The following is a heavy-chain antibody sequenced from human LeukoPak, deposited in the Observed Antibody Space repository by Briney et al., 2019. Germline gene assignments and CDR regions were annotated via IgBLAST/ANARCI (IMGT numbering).Heavy chain of an antibody. V-gene: IGHV1-69*04. D-gene: IGHD1-26*01. CDR1: GGTFSSYA. Sequence: SVKVSCKASGGTFSSYAISWVRQAPGQGLEWMGRIIPILGIANYAQKFQGRVTITADKSTSTAYMELSSLRSEDTAVYYCAGGWVASRDYYYYMDVWGKGTTVTVSS. CDR2: IIPILGIA. CDR3: AGGWVASRDYYYYMDV. J-gene: IGHJ6*03.